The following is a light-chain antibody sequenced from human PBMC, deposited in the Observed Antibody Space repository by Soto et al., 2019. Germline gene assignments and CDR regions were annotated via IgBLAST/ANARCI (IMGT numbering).Light chain of an antibody. CDR1: SGHNNYI. J-gene: IGLJ3*02. CDR2: LEGRGTY. CDR3: ETWDSNTLWV. Sequence: QSVLTQSSSASASLGSSVKLTCTLSSGHNNYIIAWHQQQPGKAPRYLMKLEGRGTYNRGSGVPDRFSGSSSGADRYLTISNLQFEDEADYYCETWDSNTLWVFGGGTKLTVL. V-gene: IGLV4-60*02.